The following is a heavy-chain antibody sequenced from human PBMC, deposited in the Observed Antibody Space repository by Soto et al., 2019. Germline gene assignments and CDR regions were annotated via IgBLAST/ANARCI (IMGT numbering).Heavy chain of an antibody. CDR2: ISGSGGST. D-gene: IGHD4-17*01. Sequence: GGSLRLSCAASGFTFSSYAMSWVRQAPGKGLEWVSAISGSGGSTYYADSVKGRFTISRDNSKNTLYLQMNSLRAEDTAVYYCAKDHLVYSVTTSTSDYWGQGTLVTVSS. V-gene: IGHV3-23*01. J-gene: IGHJ4*02. CDR1: GFTFSSYA. CDR3: AKDHLVYSVTTSTSDY.